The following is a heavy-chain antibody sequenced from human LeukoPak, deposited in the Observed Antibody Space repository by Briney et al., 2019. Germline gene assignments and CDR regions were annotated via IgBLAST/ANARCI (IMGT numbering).Heavy chain of an antibody. J-gene: IGHJ3*02. D-gene: IGHD6-13*01. Sequence: SETLSLTCTVSGGSISSSSYYWGWIRQPPGKGLEGIGSIYYSGSTNYNPSLKSRVTISVDTSKNQFSLKLSSVTAADTAVYYCARVSIRQQLWHDAFDIWGQGTMVTVSS. CDR3: ARVSIRQQLWHDAFDI. V-gene: IGHV4-39*07. CDR1: GGSISSSSYY. CDR2: IYYSGST.